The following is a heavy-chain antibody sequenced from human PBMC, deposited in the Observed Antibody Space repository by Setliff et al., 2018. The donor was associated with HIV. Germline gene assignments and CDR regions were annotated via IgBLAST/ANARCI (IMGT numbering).Heavy chain of an antibody. J-gene: IGHJ3*02. D-gene: IGHD3-22*01. Sequence: TLSLTCTVSGDSINSGNYYWSWIRQHPGKGLEWIGYIYYSGSTYYSPSLKSRVTISEDTSKNQFSLKMRSVTAADTAVYYCATQSFSDTDNYYYAAFDIWGQGTMVTVSS. CDR2: IYYSGST. V-gene: IGHV4-31*03. CDR3: ATQSFSDTDNYYYAAFDI. CDR1: GDSINSGNYY.